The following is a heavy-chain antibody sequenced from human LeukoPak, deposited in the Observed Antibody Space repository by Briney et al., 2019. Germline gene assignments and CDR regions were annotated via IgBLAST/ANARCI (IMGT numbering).Heavy chain of an antibody. V-gene: IGHV1-18*01. D-gene: IGHD3-22*01. Sequence: ASVKVSCKASGYTFTSYGISWVRQAPGQGLEWMGWISAYNGNTNHAQKLQGRVTMTTDTSTSTAYMELRSLRSDDTAVYYCARDRDLFGYYYDSSGYYYNDYWGQGTLVTVSS. CDR2: ISAYNGNT. J-gene: IGHJ4*02. CDR1: GYTFTSYG. CDR3: ARDRDLFGYYYDSSGYYYNDY.